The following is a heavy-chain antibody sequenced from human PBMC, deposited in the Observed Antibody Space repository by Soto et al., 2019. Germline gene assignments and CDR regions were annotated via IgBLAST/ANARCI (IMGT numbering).Heavy chain of an antibody. CDR2: IYYSGST. CDR3: ARQRGYCSGGSCYYYYGMDV. D-gene: IGHD2-15*01. V-gene: IGHV4-39*01. J-gene: IGHJ6*01. Sequence: SETLSLTCTVSGSSISSSSYYWGWIRQPPGKGLEWIGSIYYSGSTYYNPSLKSRVTISVDTSKNQFSLKLSSVTAADTAVYYCARQRGYCSGGSCYYYYGMDVWGQGTTVT. CDR1: GSSISSSSYY.